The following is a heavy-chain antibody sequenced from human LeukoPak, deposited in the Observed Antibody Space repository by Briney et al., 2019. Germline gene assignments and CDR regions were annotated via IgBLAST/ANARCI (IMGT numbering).Heavy chain of an antibody. V-gene: IGHV4-31*03. CDR2: IYYSGST. CDR3: AREGNYYDSSGYTKRFDY. Sequence: SQTLSLTCTVSGGSISSGGYYWSWIRQHPGKGLEWIGYIYYSGSTYHNPSLTSRVTISVDTSKNQFSLKLSSVTAADTAVYYCAREGNYYDSSGYTKRFDYWGQGTLVTVSS. D-gene: IGHD3-22*01. J-gene: IGHJ4*02. CDR1: GGSISSGGYY.